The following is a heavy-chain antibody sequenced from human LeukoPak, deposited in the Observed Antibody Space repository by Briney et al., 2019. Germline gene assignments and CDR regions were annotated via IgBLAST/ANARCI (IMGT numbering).Heavy chain of an antibody. CDR1: GFTFSSYA. Sequence: PGGSLRLSCAASGFTFSSYAMHWVRQAPGKGLEWVAVISYDGSNKYYADSVKGRFTISRDNSKNTLYLQMNSLRAEDTAVYYCARDLGVGATTTNPVDYWGQGTLVTVSS. CDR2: ISYDGSNK. V-gene: IGHV3-30*04. CDR3: ARDLGVGATTTNPVDY. J-gene: IGHJ4*02. D-gene: IGHD1-26*01.